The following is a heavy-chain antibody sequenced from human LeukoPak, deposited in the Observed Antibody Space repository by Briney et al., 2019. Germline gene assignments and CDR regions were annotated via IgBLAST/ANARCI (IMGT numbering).Heavy chain of an antibody. V-gene: IGHV3-74*01. CDR2: INSDGSRT. CDR3: ARFTYGSGSRDY. CDR1: GFTFSSYW. D-gene: IGHD3-10*01. J-gene: IGHJ4*02. Sequence: PGGSLRLSCAPSGFTFSSYWMHWARQAPGNGLVWVSRINSDGSRTSYADSVKGRFTISRDNDKNTLYLQMNSLRAEDTAVYYCARFTYGSGSRDYWGQGTLVTVSS.